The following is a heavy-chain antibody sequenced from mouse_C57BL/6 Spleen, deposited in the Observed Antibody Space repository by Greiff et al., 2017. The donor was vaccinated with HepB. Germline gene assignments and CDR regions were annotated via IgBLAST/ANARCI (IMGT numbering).Heavy chain of an antibody. CDR1: GYTFTDYN. D-gene: IGHD2-2*01. CDR3: ARGGYDGGHYAMDY. J-gene: IGHJ4*01. V-gene: IGHV1-22*01. CDR2: INPNNGGT. Sequence: EVQLQQSGPELVKPGASVKMSCKASGYTFTDYNMHWVKQSHGKSLEWIGYINPNNGGTSYNQKFKGKATLTVNKSSSTAYMELRSLTSEDSAVYYCARGGYDGGHYAMDYWGQGTSVTVSS.